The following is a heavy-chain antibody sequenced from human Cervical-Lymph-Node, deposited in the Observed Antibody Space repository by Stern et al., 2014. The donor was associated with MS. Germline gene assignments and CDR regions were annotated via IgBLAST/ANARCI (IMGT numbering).Heavy chain of an antibody. D-gene: IGHD2-21*02. CDR2: IIPLFGTA. V-gene: IGHV1-69*06. Sequence: QVQLGQSGAELKKPGSSVKVSCKASGGTFSSYGISWVRQAPGQGLEWMGGIIPLFGTANYARRFQGRVTITADISTSTAYMELSSLRSEDTAVYYCARDGDFGSNYGMDVWGQGTTVTVSS. CDR1: GGTFSSYG. CDR3: ARDGDFGSNYGMDV. J-gene: IGHJ6*02.